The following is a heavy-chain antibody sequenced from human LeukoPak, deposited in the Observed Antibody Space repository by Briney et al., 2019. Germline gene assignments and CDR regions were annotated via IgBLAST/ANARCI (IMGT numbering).Heavy chain of an antibody. CDR3: ARIMHSYNYAGYDY. Sequence: GGSLRLSCAASRFTFSSYSMSWVRQAPGKGLEWVSYISGSSTTIHYADSVKGRFPISRDNAKKQLYLQMNSLRAEDTAIYYCARIMHSYNYAGYDYWGQGTLVTVSS. J-gene: IGHJ4*02. CDR1: RFTFSSYS. CDR2: ISGSSTTI. D-gene: IGHD5-18*01. V-gene: IGHV3-48*01.